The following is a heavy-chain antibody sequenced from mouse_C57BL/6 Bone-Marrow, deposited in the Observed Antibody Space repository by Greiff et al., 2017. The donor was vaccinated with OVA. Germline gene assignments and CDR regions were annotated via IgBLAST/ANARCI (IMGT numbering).Heavy chain of an antibody. CDR1: GFSLTSYG. CDR3: TTITTVRDY. V-gene: IGHV2-2*01. J-gene: IGHJ2*01. D-gene: IGHD1-1*01. CDR2: IWSGGST. Sequence: VKLMESGPGLVQPSQSLSITCTVSGFSLTSYGVHWVRQSPGKGLEWLGVIWSGGSTDYNAAFISRLSISKDNSKSQVFFKMNSLQADDTAIYYCTTITTVRDYWGQGTTLTVSS.